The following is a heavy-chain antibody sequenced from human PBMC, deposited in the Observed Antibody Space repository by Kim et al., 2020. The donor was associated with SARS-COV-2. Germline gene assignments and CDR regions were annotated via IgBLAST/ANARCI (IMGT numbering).Heavy chain of an antibody. V-gene: IGHV4-59*09. CDR3: VGGAGWLPDY. CDR2: GST. D-gene: IGHD5-12*01. J-gene: IGHJ4*02. Sequence: GSTKYNPSHKSRVTISLDTSKNQFSLKLSPATAADTAVYYCVGGAGWLPDYWGQGTLVTVSS.